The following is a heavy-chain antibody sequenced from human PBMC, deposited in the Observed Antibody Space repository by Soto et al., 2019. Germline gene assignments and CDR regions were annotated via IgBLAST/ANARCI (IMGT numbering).Heavy chain of an antibody. CDR1: GDSISSSSYY. V-gene: IGHV4-39*01. Sequence: QLQLQESGPGLVKPSETLSLTCSVSGDSISSSSYYWGWIRQPPGKALEWIGTMYYSGSTYYNPSLKSRVTISADTSKNQFSLKLSSVTAADTAVYHCARRVAIVATGAFDIWGRGTMVTVSS. CDR2: MYYSGST. CDR3: ARRVAIVATGAFDI. D-gene: IGHD5-12*01. J-gene: IGHJ3*02.